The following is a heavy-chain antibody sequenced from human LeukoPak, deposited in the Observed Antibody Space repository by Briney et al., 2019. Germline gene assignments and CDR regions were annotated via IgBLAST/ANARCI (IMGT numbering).Heavy chain of an antibody. V-gene: IGHV1-18*01. Sequence: ASVKVSCKASGYTFTSYGISWVRQAPGQGREGMGWISAYNGNTNYAQELQGRVTMTTDTSTSTAYMELRSLRSDDTAVYYCARDERATAMVNYFDYWGQGTLVTVSS. CDR2: ISAYNGNT. D-gene: IGHD5-18*01. J-gene: IGHJ4*02. CDR3: ARDERATAMVNYFDY. CDR1: GYTFTSYG.